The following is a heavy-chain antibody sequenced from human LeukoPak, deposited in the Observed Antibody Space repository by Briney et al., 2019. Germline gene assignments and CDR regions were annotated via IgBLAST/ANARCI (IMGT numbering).Heavy chain of an antibody. Sequence: GGSLRLSCAASGLTFSNYAMSWVRQAPGKGLEWVSGISDSGGSTYYADSVKGRFIISRDNSKNTLYLQMNSLRAEDTAVYSCAKGSGSGWYGWFAPWGQGTLVTVSS. D-gene: IGHD6-19*01. J-gene: IGHJ5*02. CDR3: AKGSGSGWYGWFAP. CDR1: GLTFSNYA. V-gene: IGHV3-23*01. CDR2: ISDSGGST.